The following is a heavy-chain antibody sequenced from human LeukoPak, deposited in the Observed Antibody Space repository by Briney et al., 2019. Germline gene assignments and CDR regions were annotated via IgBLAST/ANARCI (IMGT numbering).Heavy chain of an antibody. V-gene: IGHV1-8*01. J-gene: IGHJ6*03. CDR1: GYTFTSYD. Sequence: ASVKVSCKASGYTFTSYDINWVRQAIGQGLEGMGWMNPNSGNTGYAQKFQGRVTMTRNTSISTAYMELSSLRSEDTAVYYCAREPRISMVRGDYYYMDVWGKGTTVTVSS. D-gene: IGHD3-10*01. CDR3: AREPRISMVRGDYYYMDV. CDR2: MNPNSGNT.